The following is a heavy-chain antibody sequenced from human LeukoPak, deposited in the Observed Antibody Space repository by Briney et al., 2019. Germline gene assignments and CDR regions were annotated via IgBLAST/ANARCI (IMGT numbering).Heavy chain of an antibody. J-gene: IGHJ5*02. V-gene: IGHV1-69*13. Sequence: GASVTVSCTASGGTFSSYAISWVRQAPGQGLEWMGGIIPIFGTANYAQKFQGRVTITADESTSTAYMELSSLRSEDTAVYYCARAFDRLSPFDPWGQGTLVTVSS. CDR2: IIPIFGTA. CDR3: ARAFDRLSPFDP. D-gene: IGHD1-14*01. CDR1: GGTFSSYA.